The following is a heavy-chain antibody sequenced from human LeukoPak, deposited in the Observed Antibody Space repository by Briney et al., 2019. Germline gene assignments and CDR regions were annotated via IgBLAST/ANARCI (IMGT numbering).Heavy chain of an antibody. CDR1: GFTFSSYA. J-gene: IGHJ4*02. D-gene: IGHD2-15*01. CDR3: AMWGVVVVVAATHY. V-gene: IGHV3-23*01. Sequence: GGSLRLSCAASGFTFSSYAMSWVRQAPGKGLECVSAISGSGGSTYYADSVKGRFTISRENSKNTLYLQMNSLRAEDTAVYYCAMWGVVVVVAATHYWGQGTLVTVSS. CDR2: ISGSGGST.